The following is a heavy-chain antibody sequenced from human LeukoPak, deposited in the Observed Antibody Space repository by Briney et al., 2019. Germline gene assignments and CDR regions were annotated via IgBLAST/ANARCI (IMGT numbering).Heavy chain of an antibody. Sequence: GGSLRLSCAASGFTFSSYEMNWVRQAPGKGLEWISYISSRDISTSYADSVKGRFTISRDNAKNSLYLQMNSLRAEDTAVYYCARDSGYCSGGTCNHFDYWGQGTLVTVSS. CDR2: ISSRDIST. CDR1: GFTFSSYE. D-gene: IGHD2-15*01. CDR3: ARDSGYCSGGTCNHFDY. J-gene: IGHJ4*02. V-gene: IGHV3-48*03.